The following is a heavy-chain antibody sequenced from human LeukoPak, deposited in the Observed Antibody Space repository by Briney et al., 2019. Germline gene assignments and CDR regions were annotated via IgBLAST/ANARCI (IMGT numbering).Heavy chain of an antibody. D-gene: IGHD3-22*01. CDR2: IHYSGST. V-gene: IGHV4-59*01. Sequence: KPSETLSLTCTVSGGSISSYYWSWIRQPPGKGLEWIGYIHYSGSTNYNPSLKSRVTISVDTSKNQFSLKLSSVTAADTAVYYCARRSSGYYPYFDYWGQGTLVTVSS. CDR1: GGSISSYY. CDR3: ARRSSGYYPYFDY. J-gene: IGHJ4*02.